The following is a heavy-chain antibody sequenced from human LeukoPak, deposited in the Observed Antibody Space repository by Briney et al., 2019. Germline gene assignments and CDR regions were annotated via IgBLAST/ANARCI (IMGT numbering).Heavy chain of an antibody. Sequence: GRSLRLSCAASGFTFDDYAMHWVRQAPGKGLEWVSGISWNSGSMGYADSVKGRFTISRDNAKNSLYLQMNSLRAEDMALYYCAKDHGYSYGRGFDYWGQGTLVTVSS. CDR2: ISWNSGSM. J-gene: IGHJ4*02. CDR1: GFTFDDYA. D-gene: IGHD5-18*01. CDR3: AKDHGYSYGRGFDY. V-gene: IGHV3-9*03.